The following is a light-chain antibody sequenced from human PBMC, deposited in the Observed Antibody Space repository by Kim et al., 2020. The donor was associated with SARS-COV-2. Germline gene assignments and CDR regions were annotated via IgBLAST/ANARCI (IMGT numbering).Light chain of an antibody. CDR1: KWGDKY. Sequence: VSRVQTASITCSGDKWGDKYACWYQQKPGQSPVLGIYQDSKRPSGIPERFSGSNSGNTATLTISGTQAMDEADYYCQAWDSSTAVFGGGTQLTVL. CDR3: QAWDSSTAV. CDR2: QDS. V-gene: IGLV3-1*01. J-gene: IGLJ3*02.